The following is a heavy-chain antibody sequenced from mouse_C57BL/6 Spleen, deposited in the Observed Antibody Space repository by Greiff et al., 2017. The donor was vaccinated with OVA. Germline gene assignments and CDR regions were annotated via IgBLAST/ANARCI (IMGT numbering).Heavy chain of an antibody. CDR2: ISSGSSTI. D-gene: IGHD2-1*01. Sequence: EVKVVESGGGLVKPGGSLKLSCAASGFTFSDYGMHWVRQAPEKGLEWVAYISSGSSTIYYADTVKGRFTISRDNAKNTLFLQMTSLRSEDTAMYYCARGSLHQAPFAYWGQGTLVTVSA. CDR3: ARGSLHQAPFAY. V-gene: IGHV5-17*01. J-gene: IGHJ3*01. CDR1: GFTFSDYG.